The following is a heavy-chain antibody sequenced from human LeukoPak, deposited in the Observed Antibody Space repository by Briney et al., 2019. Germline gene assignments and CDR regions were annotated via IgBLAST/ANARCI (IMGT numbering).Heavy chain of an antibody. CDR3: ARETGYCSSTSCYTPMEDWFDP. D-gene: IGHD2-2*02. CDR2: INPNSGGT. CDR1: GYTFTGYY. Sequence: ASVKVPCKASGYTFTGYYMHWVRQAPGQGLEWMGWINPNSGGTNYAQEFQGRVTMTRDTSISTAYMELSRLRSDDTAVYYCARETGYCSSTSCYTPMEDWFDPWGQGTLVTVSS. J-gene: IGHJ5*02. V-gene: IGHV1-2*02.